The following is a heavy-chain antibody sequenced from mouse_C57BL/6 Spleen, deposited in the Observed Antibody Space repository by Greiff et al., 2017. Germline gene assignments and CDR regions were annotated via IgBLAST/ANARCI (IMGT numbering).Heavy chain of an antibody. Sequence: EVQLQQSGAELVKPGASVKLSCTASGFNIKDYYMHWVKQRTEKGLEWIGRIDPEDGETRYAQKFQGKATITADTSSNTAALMLSSLISEDTAVYYCAFNYDDSSSLAFDYWGQGTTLTVSA. D-gene: IGHD1-1*01. CDR1: GFNIKDYY. V-gene: IGHV14-2*01. J-gene: IGHJ2*01. CDR2: IDPEDGET. CDR3: AFNYDDSSSLAFDY.